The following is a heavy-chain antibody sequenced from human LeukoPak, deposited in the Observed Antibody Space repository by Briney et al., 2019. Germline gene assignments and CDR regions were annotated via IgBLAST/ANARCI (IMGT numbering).Heavy chain of an antibody. CDR3: ARDRAHGPFDL. J-gene: IGHJ4*02. V-gene: IGHV1-46*01. Sequence: ASGKVSCKALGYPFTAFSLHWVRQAPGQGPEWMAIINPGRWATTYAQKLQDRITVTSDTSTATVYMELRSLRSEDTAVYFCARDRAHGPFDLWGQGTLVTVSS. CDR2: INPGRWAT. CDR1: GYPFTAFS.